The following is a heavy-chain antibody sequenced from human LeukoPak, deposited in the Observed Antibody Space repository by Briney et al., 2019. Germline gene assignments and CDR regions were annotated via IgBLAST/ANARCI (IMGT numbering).Heavy chain of an antibody. CDR1: GFTFSDYN. Sequence: GGSLTLSCAASGFTFSDYNMRWIRQAPGKGVEWVSSISRSGSTKYYADSVKGRFTISRDNAKNSLFLQMNSLRAEDTAVYYCARVLRYCSGGNCYSGGLGYMDVWGKGTTVTISS. V-gene: IGHV3-11*01. J-gene: IGHJ6*03. CDR3: ARVLRYCSGGNCYSGGLGYMDV. CDR2: ISRSGSTK. D-gene: IGHD2-15*01.